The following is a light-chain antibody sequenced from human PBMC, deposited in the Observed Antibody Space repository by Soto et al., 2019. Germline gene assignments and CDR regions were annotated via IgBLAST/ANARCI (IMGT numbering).Light chain of an antibody. CDR3: LLSFSGPRV. CDR2: ETS. CDR1: TGAVTGGNF. J-gene: IGLJ3*02. V-gene: IGLV7-46*01. Sequence: QAVVTQEPSLSVSPGGTVTLTCASSTGAVTGGNFPYWFQQKPGQAPRTLIYETSNKHSWTPARFSGSLLGGKAALTLSGAQPEDEAEYYCLLSFSGPRVFGGGTKLTVL.